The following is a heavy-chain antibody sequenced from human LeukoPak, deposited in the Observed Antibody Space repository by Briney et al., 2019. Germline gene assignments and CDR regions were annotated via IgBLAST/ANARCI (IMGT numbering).Heavy chain of an antibody. D-gene: IGHD2-15*01. J-gene: IGHJ3*02. CDR3: ARGRYCSADICSGGDAFDI. V-gene: IGHV4-4*07. Sequence: PSETLSLTCTVSGGSINHYYWSWIRQPAGKGLEWIGRIYTRGSTNYNPSLMSRVTISVDTSKNQFSLQLSSVTAADPAVYDCARGRYCSADICSGGDAFDIWGQGTMVSVSS. CDR2: IYTRGST. CDR1: GGSINHYY.